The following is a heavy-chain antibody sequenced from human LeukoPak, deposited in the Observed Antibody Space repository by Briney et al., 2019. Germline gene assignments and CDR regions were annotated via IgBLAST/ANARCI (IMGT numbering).Heavy chain of an antibody. CDR3: AKDIPSSSWYLGY. Sequence: GGSLRLSCAASGFTFSSYSMNWVRQAPGKGLEWISSISSSSSYIYYADSVKGRFTISRDNAKNSLYLQMNSLRAEDTAVYYCAKDIPSSSWYLGYWGQGTLVTVSS. D-gene: IGHD6-13*01. CDR2: ISSSSSYI. V-gene: IGHV3-21*01. J-gene: IGHJ4*02. CDR1: GFTFSSYS.